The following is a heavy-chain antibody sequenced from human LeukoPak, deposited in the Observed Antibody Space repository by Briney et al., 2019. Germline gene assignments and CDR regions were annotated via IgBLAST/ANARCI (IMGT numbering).Heavy chain of an antibody. J-gene: IGHJ4*02. CDR2: VKGKIDGGTT. V-gene: IGHV3-15*01. D-gene: IGHD7-27*01. Sequence: GGSLRLSCAASGFTFTNAWMSWVRQAPGKGLEWVGRVKGKIDGGTTGYAAPVKGRFTISRDDSKNTMYLQMNSLKTEDTAMYYCTTHILTGDFDYWGQGTLVTVSS. CDR1: GFTFTNAW. CDR3: TTHILTGDFDY.